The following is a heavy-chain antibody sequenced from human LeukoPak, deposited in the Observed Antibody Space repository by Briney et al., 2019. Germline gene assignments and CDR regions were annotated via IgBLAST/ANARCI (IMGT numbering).Heavy chain of an antibody. J-gene: IGHJ4*02. Sequence: ASVKVSCEASGYAFPSFGISWVRQAPGQGLEWMGWISAYSGNTNYAQKPQGRVAMTTDTSTSTAYMELRSLRSDDTAVYYCARNAGCSGGSCFFDYWGQGTLVTVSS. CDR2: ISAYSGNT. D-gene: IGHD2-15*01. CDR3: ARNAGCSGGSCFFDY. CDR1: GYAFPSFG. V-gene: IGHV1-18*01.